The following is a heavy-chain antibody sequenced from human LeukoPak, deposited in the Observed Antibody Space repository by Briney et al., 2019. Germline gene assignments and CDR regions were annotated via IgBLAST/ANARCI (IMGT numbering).Heavy chain of an antibody. CDR1: GGSIGGYY. V-gene: IGHV4-4*07. CDR2: IYTSGST. J-gene: IGHJ6*02. CDR3: ATRTILTGYYSDFYYYGMDV. Sequence: PSETLSLTCTVSGGSIGGYYWSWIRQPAGKGLEWIGHIYTSGSTNYNPSLKSRVTMSVDTSKNQFSLKLSSVTAADTAVYYCATRTILTGYYSDFYYYGMDVWGQGTTVTVSS. D-gene: IGHD3-9*01.